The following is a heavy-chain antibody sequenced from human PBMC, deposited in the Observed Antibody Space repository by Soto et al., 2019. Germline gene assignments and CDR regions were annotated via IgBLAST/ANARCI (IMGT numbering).Heavy chain of an antibody. CDR1: GLIFSNYA. V-gene: IGHV3-23*01. CDR2: ISGSGGST. Sequence: EVKLLESGGGLVQPGGSLRLSCAASGLIFSNYAMSWVRQAPGKGLEWVSTISGSGGSTYYADSVKGRFTISRDNSKNTLYLQMNSLRAEDTALYYCAKDPHGDTYNWFDPWGQGTLVTVSS. D-gene: IGHD4-17*01. CDR3: AKDPHGDTYNWFDP. J-gene: IGHJ5*02.